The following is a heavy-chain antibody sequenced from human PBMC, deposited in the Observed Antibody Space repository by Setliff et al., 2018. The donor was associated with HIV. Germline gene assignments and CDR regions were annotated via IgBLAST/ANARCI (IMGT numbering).Heavy chain of an antibody. CDR1: GGSTSSYY. Sequence: PSETLSLTCPVSGGSTSSYYWSWIRQPPGKGLEWIGYIYYSGSTNYNPSLKSRVTLSVDTSKNQFSLKLSSVTAADTAVDYCARGDGTKYYYYYYMDVWGKGTTVTVSS. CDR3: ARGDGTKYYYYYYMDV. CDR2: IYYSGST. D-gene: IGHD1-7*01. J-gene: IGHJ6*03. V-gene: IGHV4-59*01.